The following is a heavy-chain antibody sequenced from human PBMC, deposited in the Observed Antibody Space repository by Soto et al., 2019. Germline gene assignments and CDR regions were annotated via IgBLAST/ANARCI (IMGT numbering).Heavy chain of an antibody. CDR2: IIPIFGTA. J-gene: IGHJ2*01. D-gene: IGHD6-13*01. CDR3: ARPSWVAAAGDNWYFDL. Sequence: QVQLVQSGAEVKKPGSSVKVSCKASGGTFSSYAISWVRQAPGQGLEWMGGIIPIFGTANYAQKFQGRVTITADESTSTAYMELRSLRSEDTAVYYCARPSWVAAAGDNWYFDLWGRGTLVTVSS. CDR1: GGTFSSYA. V-gene: IGHV1-69*01.